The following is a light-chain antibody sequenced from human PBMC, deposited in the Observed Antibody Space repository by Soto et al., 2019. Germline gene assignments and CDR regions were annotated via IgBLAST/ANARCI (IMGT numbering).Light chain of an antibody. CDR2: GAS. CDR3: QQYSSWPLT. Sequence: EIVMTQSPATLSVSPGERATLSCRASQSVRSSYLSWYQQKPGQAPRLLIYGASTRATGIPARFSGSGSGTEFTLTISSLQSEDFAVYYCQQYSSWPLTFGRGTKVEIK. J-gene: IGKJ4*01. CDR1: QSVRSSY. V-gene: IGKV3-15*01.